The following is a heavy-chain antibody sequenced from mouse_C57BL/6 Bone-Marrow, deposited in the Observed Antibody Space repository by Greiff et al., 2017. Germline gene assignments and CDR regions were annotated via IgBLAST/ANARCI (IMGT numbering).Heavy chain of an antibody. CDR2: ISDGGRYT. J-gene: IGHJ4*01. CDR3: ARHYDYDVYAMDY. CDR1: GFTFSSYA. V-gene: IGHV5-4*01. Sequence: DVHLVESGGGLVKPGGSLKLSCAASGFTFSSYAMSWVRQTPEKRLEWVATISDGGRYTYYPDNVKGRFTISRENAKKNLYLQMSHLKSEDTAMYYGARHYDYDVYAMDYWGQGTSVNVSS. D-gene: IGHD2-4*01.